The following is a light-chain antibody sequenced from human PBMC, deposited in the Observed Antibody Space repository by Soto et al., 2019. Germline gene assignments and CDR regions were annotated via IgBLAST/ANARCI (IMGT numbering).Light chain of an antibody. V-gene: IGLV2-14*01. CDR3: SSYTSSSTLVL. Sequence: QSVLTQPASVSGSPGQSITISCTGTSSDVGGYNYVSWYQQHPGKAPKLMIYDVTDRPSGVSNRFSGSKSGNTASLTTSGLQAEDEADYYCSSYTSSSTLVLFGGGTKVTVL. J-gene: IGLJ2*01. CDR1: SSDVGGYNY. CDR2: DVT.